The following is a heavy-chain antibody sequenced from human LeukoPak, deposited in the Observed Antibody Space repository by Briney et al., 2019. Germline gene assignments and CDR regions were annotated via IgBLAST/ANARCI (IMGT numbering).Heavy chain of an antibody. V-gene: IGHV1-2*02. J-gene: IGHJ4*02. CDR1: GYTFTGYY. CDR3: ATDYYDSSGQFDY. Sequence: ASVKVSCKASGYTFTGYYMHWVRQAPGQGLEWMGWINPNSGGTNYAQKFQGRVTITRNTSISTAYMELSSLRSEDTAVYYCATDYYDSSGQFDYWGQGTLVTVSS. CDR2: INPNSGGT. D-gene: IGHD3-22*01.